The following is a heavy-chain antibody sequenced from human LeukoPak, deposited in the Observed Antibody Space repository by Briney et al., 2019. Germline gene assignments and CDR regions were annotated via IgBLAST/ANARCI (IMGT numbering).Heavy chain of an antibody. J-gene: IGHJ4*02. CDR2: ISWDGGST. Sequence: GGPLRLSCAASGFTFDDYTMHWVRQAPGKGLEWVSLISWDGGSTYYADSVKGRFTISRDNSKNSLYLQMNSLRTEDTALYYCAKGGYSSSYGGLDYWGQGTLVTVSS. CDR3: AKGGYSSSYGGLDY. V-gene: IGHV3-43*01. D-gene: IGHD6-6*01. CDR1: GFTFDDYT.